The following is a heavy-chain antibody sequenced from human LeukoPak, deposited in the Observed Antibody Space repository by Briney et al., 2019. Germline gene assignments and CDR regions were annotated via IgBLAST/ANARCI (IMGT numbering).Heavy chain of an antibody. D-gene: IGHD2-15*01. CDR1: GFSFSSYA. CDR2: ISGSGGST. J-gene: IGHJ4*02. CDR3: AKDPRIPDLFDY. V-gene: IGHV3-23*01. Sequence: GGSLRLSCAASGFSFSSYAMSWVRQAPGKGLEWVSAISGSGGSTYYADSVKGRFTISRDNSKNTLYLQMNSLRAEDTAVYYCAKDPRIPDLFDYWGQGTLVTVSS.